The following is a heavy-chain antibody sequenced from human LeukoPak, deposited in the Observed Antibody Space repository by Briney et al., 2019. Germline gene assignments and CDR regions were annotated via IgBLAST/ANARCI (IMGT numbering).Heavy chain of an antibody. D-gene: IGHD4-17*01. J-gene: IGHJ4*02. Sequence: SETLSLTCTVSGGSISSGDYYWSWIRQPPGKGLEWIGYIYYSGSTYYNPSLKSRVTISVDTSKNQFSLKLSSVTAADTAVYYCARTVTLGDYFDCWGQGTLVTVSS. V-gene: IGHV4-30-4*01. CDR1: GGSISSGDYY. CDR3: ARTVTLGDYFDC. CDR2: IYYSGST.